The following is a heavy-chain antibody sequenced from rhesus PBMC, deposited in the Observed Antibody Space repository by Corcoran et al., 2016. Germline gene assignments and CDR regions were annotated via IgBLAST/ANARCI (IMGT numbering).Heavy chain of an antibody. D-gene: IGHD1-44*01. CDR2: FSPGDTAT. CDR3: AKDSGYLDY. V-gene: IGHV5-20*01. Sequence: EVQLVQSGAEVKRPWESLKIPCKTSGYSFTSYWISCVLHMPGKGLGWTGAFSPGDTATRYNPSLQGQVTYSTGKSISTAYLQWSRLKASDTATYYCAKDSGYLDYWGQGVLVTVSS. CDR1: GYSFTSYW. J-gene: IGHJ4*01.